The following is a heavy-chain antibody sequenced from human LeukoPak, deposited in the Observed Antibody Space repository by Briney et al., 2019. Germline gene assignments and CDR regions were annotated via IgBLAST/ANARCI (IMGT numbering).Heavy chain of an antibody. CDR3: VGSNIAAV. CDR2: INQDGTEK. V-gene: IGHV3-7*01. J-gene: IGHJ4*02. CDR1: GFTFSAYW. D-gene: IGHD6-13*01. Sequence: HPGGSLRLSCAASGFTFSAYWMNWVRQAPGKGLEWVANINQDGTEKYYVDSVKGRFTISRDNAKNSLYLQMNSLRAEDTADYCCVGSNIAAVWGQGTLVTVSS.